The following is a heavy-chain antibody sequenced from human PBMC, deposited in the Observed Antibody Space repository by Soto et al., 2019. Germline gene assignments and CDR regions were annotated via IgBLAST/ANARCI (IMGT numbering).Heavy chain of an antibody. J-gene: IGHJ2*01. Sequence: QVQLQESGPGLVKPSQTLSLTCTVSGGSISSGGYYWSWIRQHPGKGLEWIGYIYYSGSTYYNPSLKSRVTISVDTSKNQFSLKLSSVTAADTAVYYCARDSLSVYSSFRTGSPWYFDLWGRGTLVTVSS. CDR3: ARDSLSVYSSFRTGSPWYFDL. CDR2: IYYSGST. CDR1: GGSISSGGYY. D-gene: IGHD6-6*01. V-gene: IGHV4-31*03.